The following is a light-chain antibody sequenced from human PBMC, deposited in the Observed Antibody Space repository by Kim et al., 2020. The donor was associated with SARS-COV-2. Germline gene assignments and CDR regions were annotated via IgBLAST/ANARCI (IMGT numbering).Light chain of an antibody. CDR2: LDN. V-gene: IGLV3-1*01. CDR1: KLGEKV. J-gene: IGLJ1*01. Sequence: SYELTQPPSVSVSPGQTVSITCSGDKLGEKVVSWYQQRPGQSPVLVIYLDNKRPSGIPERFSGTNSGITAALTISGTQAVDEGDYYCQAWDSSTAFFVFGSGTKVTVL. CDR3: QAWDSSTAFFV.